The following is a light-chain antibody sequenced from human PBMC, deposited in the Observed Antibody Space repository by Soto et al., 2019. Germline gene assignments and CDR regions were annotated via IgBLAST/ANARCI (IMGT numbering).Light chain of an antibody. CDR1: QGISDS. Sequence: DIQMTQSPSSLSASVGDRVTITCRASQGISDSLAWYQQKAGEVPRLLIYAASTLEPGVPSRFSGRGSGTDSTLTISSLQPEDVATYYCQRHDNALVTFGGGTKVEIK. CDR3: QRHDNALVT. V-gene: IGKV1-27*01. J-gene: IGKJ4*01. CDR2: AAS.